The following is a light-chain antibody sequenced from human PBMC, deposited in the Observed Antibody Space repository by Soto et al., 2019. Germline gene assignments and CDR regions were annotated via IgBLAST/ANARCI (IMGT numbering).Light chain of an antibody. J-gene: IGKJ4*01. CDR2: DAS. Sequence: EIVLTQSPATLSLSPGERATLSCRASQSVSSYLDWYQQRPGQAPRLLIYDASNRATGIPVRFSASGSETDFTLTISSLEPEDFAIYYCQHRSNWPPGFGGGTKVEIK. CDR1: QSVSSY. CDR3: QHRSNWPPG. V-gene: IGKV3-11*01.